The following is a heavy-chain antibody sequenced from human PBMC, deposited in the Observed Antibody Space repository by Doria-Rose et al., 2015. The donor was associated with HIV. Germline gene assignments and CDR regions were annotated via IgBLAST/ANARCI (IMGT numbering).Heavy chain of an antibody. CDR1: GYTFTTYE. CDR2: MDPYTGNT. Sequence: QVQLVQSGAELRKPGASVRVSYKASGYTFTTYEINWLRQAAGQGLEWLGWMDPYTGNTGSAQKFQGRLSMTRNNSMDTAYMQLSSLRSEDTAIYYRARVYSGSYISPADFWGQGTLVTVSS. V-gene: IGHV1-8*02. J-gene: IGHJ4*02. D-gene: IGHD1-26*01. CDR3: ARVYSGSYISPADF.